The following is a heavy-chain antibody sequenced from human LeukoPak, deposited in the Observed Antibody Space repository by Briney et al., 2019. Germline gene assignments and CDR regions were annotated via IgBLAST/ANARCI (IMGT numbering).Heavy chain of an antibody. CDR2: IYYSGST. CDR1: GGSISSGGYY. D-gene: IGHD3-22*01. Sequence: SQTLFLTCTVSGGSISSGGYYWSWIRQHPGKGLEWIGYIYYSGSTYYNPSLKSRITISVDTSKNQFSLKLSSVTAADTAVYYCAREKTAYYYDSSGYSEGAFDIWGQGTMVTVSS. J-gene: IGHJ3*02. V-gene: IGHV4-31*03. CDR3: AREKTAYYYDSSGYSEGAFDI.